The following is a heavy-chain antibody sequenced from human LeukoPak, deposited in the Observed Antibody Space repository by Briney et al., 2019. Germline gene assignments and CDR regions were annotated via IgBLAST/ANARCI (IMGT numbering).Heavy chain of an antibody. J-gene: IGHJ4*02. Sequence: ASVKVSCKASGYTFTGYYIHWVRQAPRQGLEWMGWINPNSGGTNYAQKFQGRVTMARDTSISTAYMELRSLRSDDTAVYYCARDPLTYYYDSSGYPDYWGQGTLVTVSS. CDR1: GYTFTGYY. CDR3: ARDPLTYYYDSSGYPDY. D-gene: IGHD3-22*01. CDR2: INPNSGGT. V-gene: IGHV1-2*02.